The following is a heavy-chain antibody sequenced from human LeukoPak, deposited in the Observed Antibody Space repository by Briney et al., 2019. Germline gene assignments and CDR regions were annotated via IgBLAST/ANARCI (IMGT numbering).Heavy chain of an antibody. V-gene: IGHV4-34*01. Sequence: SETLSLTCAVYGGSFSGYYWSWIRQPPGKGLDWIGEINHSGSTNYNPSLKSRVTISVDTSKNQFSLKLSSVTAADTAVYCRARVSLSAAPVGYWGQGTLVTVSS. J-gene: IGHJ4*02. CDR1: GGSFSGYY. D-gene: IGHD6-6*01. CDR2: INHSGST. CDR3: ARVSLSAAPVGY.